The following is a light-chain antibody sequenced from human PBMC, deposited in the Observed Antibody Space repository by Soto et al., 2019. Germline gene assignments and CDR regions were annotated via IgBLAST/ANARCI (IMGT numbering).Light chain of an antibody. J-gene: IGKJ2*01. Sequence: DFKLTKFPSSLSESVEARVPITCRAIQTIRNYLSWYQQKPGKAPKLLIYDSSTLRSGVPSRFSGSGSGTDFTLTISSLQPEDFATYYCQQSYNAPRTFGQGTKLEIE. CDR2: DSS. CDR3: QQSYNAPRT. CDR1: QTIRNY. V-gene: IGKV1-39*01.